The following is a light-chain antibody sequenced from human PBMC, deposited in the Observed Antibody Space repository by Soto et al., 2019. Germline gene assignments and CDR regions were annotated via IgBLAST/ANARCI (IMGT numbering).Light chain of an antibody. CDR2: GAS. CDR3: QQSYSPPPIT. CDR1: ETISNY. J-gene: IGKJ5*01. V-gene: IGKV1-39*01. Sequence: DIQMTQSPSSLSASVVDIFTITCLASETISNYLNWYQKKPGKAPQLLIYGASTLQRGVPSRFSGSGSGTDFTLTIGSLQPEDSATYYCQQSYSPPPITFGQGTRLEIK.